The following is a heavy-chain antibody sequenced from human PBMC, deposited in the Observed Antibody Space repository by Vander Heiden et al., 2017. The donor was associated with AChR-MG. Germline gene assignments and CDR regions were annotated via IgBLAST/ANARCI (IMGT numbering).Heavy chain of an antibody. J-gene: IGHJ3*02. D-gene: IGHD2-15*01. CDR1: EFAARSYG. V-gene: IGHV3-33*01. Sequence: VQLVESGGGVVKPGWSWRLFCSSSEFAARSYGRHWVRQAPGKGLGWVAVIWYDGSKKYYADSVKGRFTISRDNSKNTLYLQMNSLRDDDTAIYYCAIKDIVVISATETFDIWGQGTMVTVSS. CDR2: IWYDGSKK. CDR3: AIKDIVVISATETFDI.